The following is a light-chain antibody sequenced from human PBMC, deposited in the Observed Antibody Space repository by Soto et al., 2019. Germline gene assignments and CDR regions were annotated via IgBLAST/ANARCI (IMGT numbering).Light chain of an antibody. V-gene: IGKV1-5*01. CDR2: DAS. Sequence: DIQMTQSPSTLSASVGDRVTITCRASQSISSWLAWYQQKPGKAPKLLIYDASSLESGVPSRFSGSGSGTEFTLTISRLQPDDFATYYCQQYNSYSTLGQGTKVEI. J-gene: IGKJ1*01. CDR3: QQYNSYST. CDR1: QSISSW.